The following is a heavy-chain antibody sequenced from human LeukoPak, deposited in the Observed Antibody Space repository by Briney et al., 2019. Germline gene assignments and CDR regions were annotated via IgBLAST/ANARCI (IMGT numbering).Heavy chain of an antibody. CDR2: IYYSGGI. V-gene: IGHV4-39*07. J-gene: IGHJ5*02. Sequence: SETLSLTCTASGVSISNTNYYWAWIRQPPGKGLEWIGSIYYSGGIYYNPSLKSLVTTSLDTSRNQFSLKLSSVTAADTAVYYCARERDSGITFGGIIISWFDPWGQGTLVTVSS. D-gene: IGHD3-16*02. CDR3: ARERDSGITFGGIIISWFDP. CDR1: GVSISNTNYY.